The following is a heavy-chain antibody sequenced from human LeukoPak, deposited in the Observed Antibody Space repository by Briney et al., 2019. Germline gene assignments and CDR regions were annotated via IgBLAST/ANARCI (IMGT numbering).Heavy chain of an antibody. CDR3: ARRDSSGWYYLDY. CDR1: GFTVSSNY. Sequence: GGSLRLSCAASGFTVSSNYMSWVRQAPGKGLEWVSAIYSGGSTYYADSVKGRFTISRDNSKNTLYLQMNRLRAEDTAVYYCARRDSSGWYYLDYWGQGTLVTVSS. D-gene: IGHD6-19*01. J-gene: IGHJ4*02. CDR2: IYSGGST. V-gene: IGHV3-53*01.